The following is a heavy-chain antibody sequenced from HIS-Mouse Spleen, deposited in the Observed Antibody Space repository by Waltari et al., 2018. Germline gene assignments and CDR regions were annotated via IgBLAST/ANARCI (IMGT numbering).Heavy chain of an antibody. D-gene: IGHD3-22*01. V-gene: IGHV4-39*07. CDR3: ARDGTQITMIVVATLGWFDP. CDR1: GGSISSSSYY. J-gene: IGHJ5*02. CDR2: IYYSGST. Sequence: QLQLQESGPGLVKPSETLSLTCTVSGGSISSSSYYWGWIRQPPGKGLGWIGSIYYSGSTSYHPSLKSRVTISVDTSKNQFSRKLSSVTAADTAVYYCARDGTQITMIVVATLGWFDPWGQGTLVTVSS.